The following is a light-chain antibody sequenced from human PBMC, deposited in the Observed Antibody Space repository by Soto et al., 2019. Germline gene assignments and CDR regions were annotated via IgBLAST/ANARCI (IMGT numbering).Light chain of an antibody. J-gene: IGKJ2*01. Sequence: EIVMTQSPATLSVSPGERATLSCRASQSVSSNLAWYQHKPGQAPRLLIHGASTRATGVPARFSGSGSGTEVTLTISSLQSEDLALYYCQQYNSWPPYTFGQGTKLEIK. CDR2: GAS. V-gene: IGKV3-15*01. CDR3: QQYNSWPPYT. CDR1: QSVSSN.